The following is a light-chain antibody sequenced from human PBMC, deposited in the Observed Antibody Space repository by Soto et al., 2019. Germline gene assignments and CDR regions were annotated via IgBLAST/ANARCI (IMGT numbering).Light chain of an antibody. J-gene: IGKJ1*01. CDR3: QQYYSASRT. V-gene: IGKV4-1*01. CDR1: QSVLSSSNNKNY. Sequence: DIVMTQSPDSLAVSLGERATINCKSSQSVLSSSNNKNYLAWYQQKPGQPPVLLISWASTREAGVPDRFSGSGSGTDFTLTISSLQAEEVEVYDCQQYYSASRTFGQGTKVDIK. CDR2: WAS.